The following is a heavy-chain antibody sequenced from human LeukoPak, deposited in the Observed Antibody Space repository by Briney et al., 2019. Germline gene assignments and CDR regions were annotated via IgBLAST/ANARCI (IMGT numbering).Heavy chain of an antibody. CDR1: GFTFSGYP. CDR3: ARAPLGGSYRTEDY. CDR2: ISYDGSNK. V-gene: IGHV3-30-3*01. D-gene: IGHD1-26*01. J-gene: IGHJ4*02. Sequence: PGKSLRLSCAASGFTFSGYPIHWVRQAPGKGLEWVAVISYDGSNKYYADSVKGRFTISRDNSKNTLYLQMNSLRAEDTAVYYCARAPLGGSYRTEDYWGQGTLVTVSS.